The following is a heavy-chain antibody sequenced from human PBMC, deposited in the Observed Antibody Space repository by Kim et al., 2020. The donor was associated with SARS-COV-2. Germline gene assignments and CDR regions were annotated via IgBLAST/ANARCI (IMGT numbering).Heavy chain of an antibody. V-gene: IGHV4-31*03. D-gene: IGHD6-25*01. CDR1: GGSISSGGYY. Sequence: SETLSLTCTVSGGSISSGGYYWSWIRQHPGKGLEWIGYIYYSGSTYYNPSLKSRVTISVDTSKNQFSLKLSSVTAADTAVYYCARFNRWESSGDYWGQGTLVTVSS. CDR2: IYYSGST. J-gene: IGHJ4*02. CDR3: ARFNRWESSGDY.